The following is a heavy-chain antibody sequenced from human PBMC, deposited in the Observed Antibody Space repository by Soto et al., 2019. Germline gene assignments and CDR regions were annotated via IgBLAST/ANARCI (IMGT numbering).Heavy chain of an antibody. CDR1: GYTFSNYD. J-gene: IGHJ3*02. CDR2: LNPNTDKT. CDR3: ARGIKGLPPSAFDI. D-gene: IGHD5-12*01. Sequence: GASVKVSCKASGYTFSNYDINWVRQATGQGLEWMGWLNPNTDKTGSAQKFQGRVTMTRNTSISTAYLELSGLGSDDTAVYYCARGIKGLPPSAFDIWGQGTRVTVSS. V-gene: IGHV1-8*01.